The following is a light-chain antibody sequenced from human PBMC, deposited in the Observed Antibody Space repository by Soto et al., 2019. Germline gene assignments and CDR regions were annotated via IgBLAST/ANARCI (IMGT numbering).Light chain of an antibody. V-gene: IGLV2-14*01. CDR1: SRDVSGNNY. J-gene: IGLJ1*01. CDR3: SSYTSSSTPWV. CDR2: DVS. Sequence: QSVLTQPASVSGSPGQSITISCTGTSRDVSGNNYVSWYQQHPGKAPKLMIYDVSNRPSGVSNRFSGSKSGNTASLTIFGLQAEDEADYYCSSYTSSSTPWVFGTGTKVTVL.